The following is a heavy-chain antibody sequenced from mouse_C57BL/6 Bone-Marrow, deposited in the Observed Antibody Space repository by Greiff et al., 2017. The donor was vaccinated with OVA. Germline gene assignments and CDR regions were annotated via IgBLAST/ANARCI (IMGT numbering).Heavy chain of an antibody. D-gene: IGHD2-5*01. CDR1: GYTFTDYE. J-gene: IGHJ2*01. V-gene: IGHV1-15*01. Sequence: QVQLQQSGAELVRPGASVTLSCKASGYTFTDYEMHWVKQTPVHGLEWIGAIGPETGGAAYNQKFKGKAILTADKSSSTAYMELRSLTSEDSAVYYCTRSYSNCRGFDYWCRGTTLTVSA. CDR2: IGPETGGA. CDR3: TRSYSNCRGFDY.